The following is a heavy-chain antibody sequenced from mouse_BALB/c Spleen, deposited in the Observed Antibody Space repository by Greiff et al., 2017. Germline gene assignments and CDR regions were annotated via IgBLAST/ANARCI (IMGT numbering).Heavy chain of an antibody. D-gene: IGHD6-1*01. CDR3: ARRRLLAVFDY. J-gene: IGHJ2*01. V-gene: IGHV14-3*02. CDR1: GFNIKDTY. Sequence: VQLQQSGAELVKPGASVKLSCTASGFNIKDTYMHWVRQRPEQGLEWIGRIDPANGNTKYDPKFQGKATITADTSSSTAYLQLSSLTSEDTAVYYCARRRLLAVFDYWGQGTTLTVSS. CDR2: IDPANGNT.